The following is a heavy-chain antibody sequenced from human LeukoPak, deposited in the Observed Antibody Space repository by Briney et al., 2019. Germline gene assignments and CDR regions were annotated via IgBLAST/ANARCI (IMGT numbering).Heavy chain of an antibody. D-gene: IGHD6-19*01. CDR1: GFTFSSYS. J-gene: IGHJ3*02. CDR3: ARGSKSSGWYFAFDI. V-gene: IGHV3-21*01. CDR2: ISSSSSYI. Sequence: GGSLRLSCAASGFTFSSYSMNWVRQAPGKGLEWVSSISSSSSYIYYADSVKGRFTISRDNAKNSLYLQMNSLRAEDTAVYYCARGSKSSGWYFAFDIWGQVKMVTVSS.